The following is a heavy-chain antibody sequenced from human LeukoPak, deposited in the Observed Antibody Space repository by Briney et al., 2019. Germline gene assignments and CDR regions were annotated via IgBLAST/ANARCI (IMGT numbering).Heavy chain of an antibody. D-gene: IGHD1-26*01. CDR3: ARDRGDGTWEIYYFDY. J-gene: IGHJ4*02. CDR1: GYTFTGYY. Sequence: GASVKVSCKASGYTFTGYYMHWVRQAPGQGLEWMGWINPNSGGTNYAQKFQGRVTMTRDTSISTAYMELSRLRSDDTAVYYCARDRGDGTWEIYYFDYWGQGTLVTVSS. V-gene: IGHV1-2*02. CDR2: INPNSGGT.